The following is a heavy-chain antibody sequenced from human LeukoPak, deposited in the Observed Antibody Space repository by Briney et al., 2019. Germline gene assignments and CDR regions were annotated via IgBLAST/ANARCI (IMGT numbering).Heavy chain of an antibody. CDR3: VTLSSGAGFGV. J-gene: IGHJ3*01. CDR1: GAYISNYY. D-gene: IGHD3-22*01. V-gene: IGHV4-4*07. CDR2: LHASEST. Sequence: PSETLSLTCTVSGAYISNYYWTWVRQPAAQGLEWIGRLHASESTVYNPSLKSRVTMSMDTSKDQLSLTLTSVTAADSAIYYCVTLSSGAGFGVWGQGTVVTVSS.